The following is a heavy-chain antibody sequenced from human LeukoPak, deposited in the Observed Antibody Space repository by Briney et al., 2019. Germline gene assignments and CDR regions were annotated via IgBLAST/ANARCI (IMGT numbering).Heavy chain of an antibody. V-gene: IGHV4-59*01. J-gene: IGHJ4*02. CDR1: GGSISSYY. Sequence: SGTLSLTCTVSGGSISSYYWSWIRQPPGKGLEWIGYIYYSGSTNYNPSLKSRVTISVDTSKNQFSLKLSSVTAADTAVYYCARSFVDSSGYYDDYWGQGTLVTVSS. CDR2: IYYSGST. CDR3: ARSFVDSSGYYDDY. D-gene: IGHD3-22*01.